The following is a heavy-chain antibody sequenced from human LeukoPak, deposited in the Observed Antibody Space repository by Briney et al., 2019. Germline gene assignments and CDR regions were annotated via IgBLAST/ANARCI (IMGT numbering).Heavy chain of an antibody. Sequence: GGSLRLSCVASGFSFTSYWMSWVRQAPGKGLEFVANINQDAGTTNYVDSVKGRFTISRDNAENSLYLQMSSLRAEDTALYYCARDPGWSSFDIWGQGVMVTVSS. CDR2: INQDAGTT. D-gene: IGHD2-15*01. CDR1: GFSFTSYW. J-gene: IGHJ3*02. CDR3: ARDPGWSSFDI. V-gene: IGHV3-7*01.